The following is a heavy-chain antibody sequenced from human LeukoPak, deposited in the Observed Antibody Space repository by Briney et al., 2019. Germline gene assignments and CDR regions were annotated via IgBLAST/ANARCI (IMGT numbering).Heavy chain of an antibody. CDR2: ISYSGNT. V-gene: IGHV4-59*01. D-gene: IGHD5-18*01. CDR1: GGSISTYY. J-gene: IGHJ3*02. CDR3: AREHTPSNAFNI. Sequence: SETLSLTCTVSGGSISTYYWSWIRQPPGKGLEWIGYISYSGNTNYNPSLKTRVTISVDTSKNQFSLRLTSVSAADTAVYYCAREHTPSNAFNIWGQGTTVTVSS.